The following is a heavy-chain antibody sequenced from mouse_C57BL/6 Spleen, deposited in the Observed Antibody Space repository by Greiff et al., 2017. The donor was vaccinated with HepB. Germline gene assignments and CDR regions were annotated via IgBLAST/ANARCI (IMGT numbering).Heavy chain of an antibody. Sequence: QVQLQQPGAELVRPGSSVKLSCKASGYTFTSYWMYWVKQRPIQGLEWIGNIDPSDSETHYNQKFKDKATLTVDKSSSTVYMQLSSLTSEDSAVYYCARYYGSSYWYFDVWGTGTTVTVSS. CDR3: ARYYGSSYWYFDV. CDR1: GYTFTSYW. J-gene: IGHJ1*03. V-gene: IGHV1-52*01. CDR2: IDPSDSET. D-gene: IGHD1-1*01.